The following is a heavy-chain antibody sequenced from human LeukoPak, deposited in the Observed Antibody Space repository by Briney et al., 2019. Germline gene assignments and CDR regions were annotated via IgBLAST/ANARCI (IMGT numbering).Heavy chain of an antibody. CDR3: TKDIKAGGLDY. Sequence: GGSLRLSCAASGFTLHDHAMHWIRQPPGPGKGLEWVSGISWNSGVIDYADSVKGRFTISRDNAKNSLYLQMNSLRAEDTALYYCTKDIKAGGLDYWGPGTLVTVSS. J-gene: IGHJ4*01. D-gene: IGHD3-10*01. V-gene: IGHV3-9*01. CDR1: GFTLHDHA. CDR2: ISWNSGVI.